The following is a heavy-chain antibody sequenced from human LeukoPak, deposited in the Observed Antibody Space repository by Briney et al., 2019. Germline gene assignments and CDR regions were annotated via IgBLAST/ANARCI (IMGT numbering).Heavy chain of an antibody. CDR2: ISAYNGNT. D-gene: IGHD2-2*01. J-gene: IGHJ5*02. CDR3: ARDSGYQLLLVENWFDP. V-gene: IGHV1-18*01. CDR1: GYTFTSYG. Sequence: ASVKVSCKASGYTFTSYGISWVRQAPGQGLEWMGWISAYNGNTNYAQKLQGRVTMTTDTSTSTAYMGLRSLRSDDTAVYYCARDSGYQLLLVENWFDPWGQGTLVTVPS.